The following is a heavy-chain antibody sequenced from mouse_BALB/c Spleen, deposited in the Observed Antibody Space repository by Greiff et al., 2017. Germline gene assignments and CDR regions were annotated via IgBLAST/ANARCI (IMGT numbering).Heavy chain of an antibody. D-gene: IGHD2-10*02. V-gene: IGHV1-61*01. CDR3: ARAGMTRYAMDY. J-gene: IGHJ4*01. CDR1: GYSFTSYW. Sequence: QVQLQQPGAELVRPGASVKLSCKASGYSFTSYWMNWVKQRPGQGLEWIGMINPSDSETRLNQKFKDKATLTVDKSSSTAYMQLSSPTSEDSAVYYCARAGMTRYAMDYWGQGTSVTVSS. CDR2: INPSDSET.